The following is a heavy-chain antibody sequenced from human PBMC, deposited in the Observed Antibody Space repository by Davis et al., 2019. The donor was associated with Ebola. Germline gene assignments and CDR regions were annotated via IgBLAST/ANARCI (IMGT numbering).Heavy chain of an antibody. D-gene: IGHD2-15*01. CDR2: IYYSGST. Sequence: MPSETLSLTCAVYGGSFSGYYWSWIRQPPGKGLEWIGYIYYSGSTYYNPSLKSRVTISVDTSKNQFSLKLSSVTAADTAVYYCARWGGGNIWYFDLWGRGTLVTVSS. CDR1: GGSFSGYY. V-gene: IGHV4-34*09. J-gene: IGHJ2*01. CDR3: ARWGGGNIWYFDL.